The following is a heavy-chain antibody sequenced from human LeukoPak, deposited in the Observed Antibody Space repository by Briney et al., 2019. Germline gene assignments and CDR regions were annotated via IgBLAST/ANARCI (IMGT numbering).Heavy chain of an antibody. CDR3: AKGPSTSPEYYDILTGYYY. CDR2: ISGDGGST. V-gene: IGHV3-43*02. D-gene: IGHD3-9*01. CDR1: GFTFDDYA. J-gene: IGHJ4*02. Sequence: TGGSLRLSCAASGFTFDDYAMHWVRQAPGKGLEWVSLISGDGGSTYYADSVKGRFTISRDNSKNSLYLQMNSLRTEHTALYYCAKGPSTSPEYYDILTGYYYWGQGTLVTVSS.